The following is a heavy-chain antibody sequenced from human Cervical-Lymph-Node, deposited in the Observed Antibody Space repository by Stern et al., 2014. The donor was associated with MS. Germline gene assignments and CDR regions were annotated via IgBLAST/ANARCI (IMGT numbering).Heavy chain of an antibody. J-gene: IGHJ4*02. CDR2: VIPMFRSA. CDR1: GGSFSSDT. D-gene: IGHD1-14*01. CDR3: ARGPPSQPLNY. V-gene: IGHV1-69*01. Sequence: QVQLVESGPDVKKPGSSVKISCKASGGSFSSDTITWGRQGPGLGLEYMGGVIPMFRSATYAPKFRDRLTITADESTSTAFMELTSLLLEDTAVYYCARGPPSQPLNYWGQGTLVTVSS.